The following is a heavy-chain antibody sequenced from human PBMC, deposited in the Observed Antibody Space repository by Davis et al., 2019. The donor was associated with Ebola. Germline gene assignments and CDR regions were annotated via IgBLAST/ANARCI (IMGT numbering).Heavy chain of an antibody. CDR3: ARGGDEYQTNWFDP. J-gene: IGHJ5*02. CDR2: ISSSSSTI. CDR1: GFTFSSYS. D-gene: IGHD2-2*01. V-gene: IGHV3-48*02. Sequence: PGGSLRLSCAASGFTFSSYSMNWVRQAPGKGLEWVSYISSSSSTIYYADSVKGRFTISRDNAKNSLYLQMNSLRDEDTAVYYCARGGDEYQTNWFDPWGQGTLVTVSS.